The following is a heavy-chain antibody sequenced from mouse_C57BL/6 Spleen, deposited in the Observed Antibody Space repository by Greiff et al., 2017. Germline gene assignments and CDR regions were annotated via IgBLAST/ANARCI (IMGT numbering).Heavy chain of an antibody. D-gene: IGHD1-1*01. CDR1: GYTFTSYG. J-gene: IGHJ2*01. CDR2: IYPRSGNT. V-gene: IGHV1-81*01. Sequence: VQLQQSGAELARPGASVKLSCKASGYTFTSYGISWVKQRTGQGLEWIGEIYPRSGNTYYNEKFKGKATLTADKSSSTAYMELRNLTSEDSAVYFCARGITTVVAPYYFDYWGQGTTLTVSS. CDR3: ARGITTVVAPYYFDY.